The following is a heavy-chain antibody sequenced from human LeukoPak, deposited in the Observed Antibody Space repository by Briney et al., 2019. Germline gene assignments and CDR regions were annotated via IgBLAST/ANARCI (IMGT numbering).Heavy chain of an antibody. CDR3: ARKGYSYGITLDY. Sequence: GRSLRLSCAASGFTFSSYAMHWVRQAPGKGLEWVAVISYDGSNKYYADSVKGRFTISRDNSKNTLYLKMNSLRAEDTAVYYCARKGYSYGITLDYWGQGTLVTVSS. CDR1: GFTFSSYA. D-gene: IGHD5-18*01. CDR2: ISYDGSNK. V-gene: IGHV3-30-3*01. J-gene: IGHJ4*02.